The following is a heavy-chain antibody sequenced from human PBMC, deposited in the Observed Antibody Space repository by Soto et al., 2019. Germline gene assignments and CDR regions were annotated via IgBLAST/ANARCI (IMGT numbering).Heavy chain of an antibody. CDR2: ISYSGST. CDR3: ARDLKEYCSDGKCNWFDP. D-gene: IGHD2-15*01. Sequence: PSETLSLTCTVSGASIDNDNYYWSWIRQPPGKGLEWIGYISYSGSTDYNPSLKSRVTISFDASKNQISLQVRSATAADAAVYYCARDLKEYCSDGKCNWFDPWGQGTLVTVSS. V-gene: IGHV4-61*01. CDR1: GASIDNDNYY. J-gene: IGHJ5*02.